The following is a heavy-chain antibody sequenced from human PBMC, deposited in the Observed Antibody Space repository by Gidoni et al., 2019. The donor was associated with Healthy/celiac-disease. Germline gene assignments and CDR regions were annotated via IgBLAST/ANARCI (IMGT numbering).Heavy chain of an antibody. J-gene: IGHJ4*02. Sequence: QVQLVESGGGVVQPGRSLRLSCAASGFTFSSYGMHWVRQAPGKGLEWVAVISYDGSNKYYADSVKGRFTISRDNSKNTLYLQMNSLRAEDTAVYYCAKAPIAVAGPDYWGQGTLVTVSS. D-gene: IGHD6-19*01. CDR1: GFTFSSYG. V-gene: IGHV3-30*18. CDR2: ISYDGSNK. CDR3: AKAPIAVAGPDY.